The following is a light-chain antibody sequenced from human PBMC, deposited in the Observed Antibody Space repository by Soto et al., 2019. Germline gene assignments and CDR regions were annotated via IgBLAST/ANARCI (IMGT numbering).Light chain of an antibody. CDR1: QSISSW. Sequence: DIQMTQSPSTLSASVGDRVTITCRASQSISSWLAWYQQKPGKAPQLLIYDASSLETGVPSRFSGRGSGTEFTLTISSLQPDDFATYYCQHYDNYWWTFGQGTKVDIK. CDR3: QHYDNYWWT. V-gene: IGKV1-5*01. CDR2: DAS. J-gene: IGKJ1*01.